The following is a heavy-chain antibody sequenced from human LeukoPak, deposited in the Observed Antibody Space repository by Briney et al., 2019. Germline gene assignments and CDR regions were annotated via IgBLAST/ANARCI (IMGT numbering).Heavy chain of an antibody. V-gene: IGHV1-2*02. J-gene: IGHJ4*02. CDR3: ARGESTSSPNY. D-gene: IGHD6-6*01. CDR1: GYTFSGYY. CDR2: ISPNSGGGS. Sequence: ASVKVSCKASGYTFSGYYMHWVRQAPGQGLEWVGWISPNSGGGSNSAQKFQGRVTLTRATSISTAYMELSSLTSDDTAVYYCARGESTSSPNYWGQGTLVTVSS.